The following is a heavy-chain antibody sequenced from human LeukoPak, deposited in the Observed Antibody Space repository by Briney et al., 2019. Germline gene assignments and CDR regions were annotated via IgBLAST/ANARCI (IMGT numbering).Heavy chain of an antibody. J-gene: IGHJ4*02. V-gene: IGHV3-7*01. CDR3: ARPIDY. CDR1: GFTFSSFW. CDR2: IKQDGSEK. Sequence: PGGSLRPSCVMSGFTFSSFWMSWVRQAPGKGLEWVANIKQDGSEKYYVDSVKGRFTISRDNAKNSLYLQMNSLRAEDTAVYYCARPIDYWGQGTLVTVSS.